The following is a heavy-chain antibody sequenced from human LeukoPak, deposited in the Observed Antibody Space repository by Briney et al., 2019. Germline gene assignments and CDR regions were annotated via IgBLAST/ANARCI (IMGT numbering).Heavy chain of an antibody. D-gene: IGHD4-17*01. CDR2: INHSGNT. Sequence: PSQTLSLTCSVSGGSISGDDDYWSWIRQPPGKGLEWIGYINHSGNTYYIPSLRSRGTISIDTSQNQFSLELSSVTAADTAVYYCARYTVTNLLDFWGQGTLVTVSS. J-gene: IGHJ4*02. CDR1: GGSISGDDDY. CDR3: ARYTVTNLLDF. V-gene: IGHV4-30-4*08.